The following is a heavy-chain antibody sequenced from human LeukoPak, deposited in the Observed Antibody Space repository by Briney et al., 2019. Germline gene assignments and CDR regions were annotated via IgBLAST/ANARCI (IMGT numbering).Heavy chain of an antibody. CDR1: GYTFINFF. D-gene: IGHD6-19*01. Sequence: ASVKLPCKASGYTFINFFMHWVRQAPGQGLEWMGWINPNSGGTNLAQKFQGRVTMTRDTSISTAYMELSSLRSDDTAVYFCARGTEGGSGWDLTYWGQGTLVTVSS. CDR3: ARGTEGGSGWDLTY. CDR2: INPNSGGT. J-gene: IGHJ4*02. V-gene: IGHV1-2*02.